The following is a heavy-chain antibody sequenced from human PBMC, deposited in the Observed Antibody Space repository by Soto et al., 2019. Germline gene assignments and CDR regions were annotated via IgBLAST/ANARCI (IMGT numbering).Heavy chain of an antibody. D-gene: IGHD2-2*01. Sequence: GGSLRLSCTASGFTFGDYAMSWFRQAPGKGLEWVGFIRSKAYGGTTEYAASVKGRFTISRDDSKSIAYLQMNSLKTEDTAVYYCTRFSCSSTSCYGGIFDYWGQGTLVTVSS. V-gene: IGHV3-49*03. J-gene: IGHJ4*02. CDR1: GFTFGDYA. CDR3: TRFSCSSTSCYGGIFDY. CDR2: IRSKAYGGTT.